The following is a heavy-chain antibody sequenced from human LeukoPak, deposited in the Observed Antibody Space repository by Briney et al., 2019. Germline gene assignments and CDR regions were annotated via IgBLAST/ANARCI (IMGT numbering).Heavy chain of an antibody. CDR3: ARAGSTVVVPEAAGLTSFDI. V-gene: IGHV1-69*13. Sequence: ASVKVSCKTSGGTISSFPMTWMRQAPGQGLEWMGGIIPIFGTTNYAQRFQGRLTITADESTSTAYMELSSLRSEDTAVYYCARAGSTVVVPEAAGLTSFDIWGQGTVVTVSS. D-gene: IGHD2-2*01. CDR1: GGTISSFP. CDR2: IIPIFGTT. J-gene: IGHJ3*02.